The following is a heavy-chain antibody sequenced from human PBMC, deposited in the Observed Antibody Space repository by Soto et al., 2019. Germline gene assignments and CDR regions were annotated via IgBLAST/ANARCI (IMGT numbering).Heavy chain of an antibody. CDR2: ISSSSSYI. CDR3: ARDLWVGYCIGGSCSLTPNYYYYYGLDV. CDR1: GFTFSSYS. J-gene: IGHJ6*02. V-gene: IGHV3-21*01. D-gene: IGHD2-15*01. Sequence: GGSLRLSCAASGFTFSSYSMNWVRQAPGKGLEWVSSISSSSSYIYYADSVKGRFTISRDNAKNSLYLQMNSLRAEDTAVYYCARDLWVGYCIGGSCSLTPNYYYYYGLDVWGQGTKVTVSS.